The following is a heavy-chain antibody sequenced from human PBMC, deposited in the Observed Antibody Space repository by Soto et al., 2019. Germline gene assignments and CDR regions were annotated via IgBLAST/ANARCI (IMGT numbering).Heavy chain of an antibody. CDR2: INAGNGNT. J-gene: IGHJ4*02. Sequence: QVPLVQSGAEVKKPGASAKVACKASGYTFTSYAMHWVRQAPGQRLEWMGWINAGNGNTKYSQKFQGRVTITRDTSESTAYMELSSLRSEDTAVYYCARTYDFWTSNDYWRQGTLVTVSS. V-gene: IGHV1-3*01. CDR3: ARTYDFWTSNDY. CDR1: GYTFTSYA. D-gene: IGHD3-3*01.